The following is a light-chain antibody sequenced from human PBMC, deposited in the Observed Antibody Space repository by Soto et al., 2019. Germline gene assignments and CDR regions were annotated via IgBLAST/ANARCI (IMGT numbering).Light chain of an antibody. J-gene: IGKJ5*01. V-gene: IGKV3-11*01. CDR3: QQRSNWPLIT. Sequence: ELVLTQSPATLSLSPGERATLSCRASQSVSSYLAWYQQKPGQAPRLLIYDASNRATGIPARFSGSGSGTDFTLTISSLEPEDFAVYYCQQRSNWPLITFGQGTRLEI. CDR1: QSVSSY. CDR2: DAS.